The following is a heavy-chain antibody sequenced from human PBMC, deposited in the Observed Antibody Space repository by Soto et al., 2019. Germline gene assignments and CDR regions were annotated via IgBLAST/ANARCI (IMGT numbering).Heavy chain of an antibody. CDR2: IIPIFGTA. CDR1: GGTFSSYA. Sequence: SVKVSCKASGGTFSSYAISWVRQAPGQGLEWMGGIIPIFGTANYAQKFQGRVTITADESTSTAYMEPSSLRSEDTAVYYCARTIAAAGKIDYWGQGTLVTVS. D-gene: IGHD6-13*01. J-gene: IGHJ4*02. CDR3: ARTIAAAGKIDY. V-gene: IGHV1-69*13.